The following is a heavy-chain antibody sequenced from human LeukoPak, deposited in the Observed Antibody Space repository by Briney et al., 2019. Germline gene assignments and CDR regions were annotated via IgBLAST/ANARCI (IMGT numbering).Heavy chain of an antibody. V-gene: IGHV3-33*01. CDR2: IWFDGSNK. Sequence: GGSLRLSCVSSGFTFSTYGMHWVRQAPGKGLEWVAVIWFDGSNKYYADSVQGRFTISRDNSKNTLHLQMNSLRVEDTAVYYCARAVGPFDYWGQGTLVTVSS. CDR3: ARAVGPFDY. J-gene: IGHJ4*02. CDR1: GFTFSTYG.